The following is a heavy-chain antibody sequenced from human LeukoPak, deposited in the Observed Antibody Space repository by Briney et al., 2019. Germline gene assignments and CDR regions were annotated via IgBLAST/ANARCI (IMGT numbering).Heavy chain of an antibody. CDR2: INPYSGDT. D-gene: IGHD5-12*01. CDR3: ARTNGGYEYN. V-gene: IGHV1-2*02. CDR1: GGTFISYG. Sequence: ASVTVSFKASGGTFISYGINWVRQAPGQGLEWMGGINPYSGDTMYAQKFQGRVTMTRDTSISTAYMELNRLRSDDTAVYYCARTNGGYEYNWGQGTLVIVSS. J-gene: IGHJ4*02.